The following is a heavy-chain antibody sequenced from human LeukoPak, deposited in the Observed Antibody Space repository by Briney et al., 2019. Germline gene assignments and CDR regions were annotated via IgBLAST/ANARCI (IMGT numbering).Heavy chain of an antibody. CDR3: TRGHPLPAAI. CDR1: GFTFSSYW. Sequence: GGSLRLSCAASGFTFSSYWMSWVRQAPGKGLEWVAHLSQDGSEKYYVDSVKGRFTISRDNARNSLYLQMNSLGAEDTAIYYCTRGHPLPAAIWGQGTLVTVSS. J-gene: IGHJ4*02. CDR2: LSQDGSEK. V-gene: IGHV3-7*03. D-gene: IGHD2-2*01.